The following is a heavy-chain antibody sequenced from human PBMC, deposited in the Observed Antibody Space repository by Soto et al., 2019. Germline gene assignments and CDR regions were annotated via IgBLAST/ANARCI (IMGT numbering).Heavy chain of an antibody. CDR1: GGSISSSSYY. J-gene: IGHJ6*02. CDR3: ARDWHYYDSSGYPRVYGMDV. V-gene: IGHV4-39*07. Sequence: PSETLSLTCTVSGGSISSSSYYWGWIRPPPGKGLEWIGSIYYSGSTYYNPSLKSRVTISVDTSKNQFSLKLSSVTAADTAVYYCARDWHYYDSSGYPRVYGMDVWGQGTTVTVSS. CDR2: IYYSGST. D-gene: IGHD3-22*01.